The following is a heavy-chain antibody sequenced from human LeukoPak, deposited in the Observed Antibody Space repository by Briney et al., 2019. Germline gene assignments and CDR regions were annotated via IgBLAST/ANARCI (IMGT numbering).Heavy chain of an antibody. CDR3: ARTLSRWDPFDY. CDR1: GASISSYY. J-gene: IGHJ4*02. CDR2: IYYTGST. D-gene: IGHD1-26*01. Sequence: PSETLSLTCTVSGASISSYYWSWIRQPPGKRLEWIGYIYYTGSTNYNPSLKSRVIISLDTSKNQFSLKLSSVTAADTAVYYCARTLSRWDPFDYWGQGTLVTVSS. V-gene: IGHV4-59*01.